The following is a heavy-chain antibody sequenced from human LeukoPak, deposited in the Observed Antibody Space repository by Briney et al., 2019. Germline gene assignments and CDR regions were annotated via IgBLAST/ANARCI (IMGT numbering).Heavy chain of an antibody. CDR1: DYSISSGYY. D-gene: IGHD6-13*01. V-gene: IGHV4-38-2*02. J-gene: IGHJ3*02. CDR2: IYHSGSA. Sequence: SETLSLTCTVSDYSISSGYYWGWIRQSPGKGLEWIGTIYHSGSAYYDPSLKSRVTISVDTSKNQFSLRLTSVTAADTAVYYCARAYSSSWCDAFDIWGQGTMVTVSS. CDR3: ARAYSSSWCDAFDI.